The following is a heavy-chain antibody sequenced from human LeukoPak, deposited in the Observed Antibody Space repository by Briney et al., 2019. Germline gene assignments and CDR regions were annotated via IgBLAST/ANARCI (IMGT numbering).Heavy chain of an antibody. V-gene: IGHV3-23*01. D-gene: IGHD3-10*01. J-gene: IGHJ6*03. CDR2: ISGSGGST. CDR3: AKKSHDGSGSYYKEPYYMDV. CDR1: GFTFSSYA. Sequence: GGSLRLSCAASGFTFSSYAMSWVRQAPGKGLEWVSAISGSGGSTYYADSVKGRPTISRDNSKNTLYLQMNSLRAEDTAVYYCAKKSHDGSGSYYKEPYYMDVWGKGTTVTVSS.